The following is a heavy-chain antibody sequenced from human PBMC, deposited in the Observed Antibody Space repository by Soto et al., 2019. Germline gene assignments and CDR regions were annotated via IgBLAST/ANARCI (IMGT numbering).Heavy chain of an antibody. J-gene: IGHJ4*02. V-gene: IGHV3-49*03. Sequence: GGSLRLSCTASGFTFGDYAMSWFRQAPGKGLEWVGFIRSKAYGGTTEYAASVKGRFTISRDDSKSIAYLQMNSLKTEDTAVYYCTRARQPTFGATRYFDYWGQGTLATVSS. CDR1: GFTFGDYA. CDR3: TRARQPTFGATRYFDY. CDR2: IRSKAYGGTT. D-gene: IGHD3-16*01.